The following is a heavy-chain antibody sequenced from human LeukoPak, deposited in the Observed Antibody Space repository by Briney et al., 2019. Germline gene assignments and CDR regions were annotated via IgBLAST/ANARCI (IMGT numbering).Heavy chain of an antibody. V-gene: IGHV4-34*01. Sequence: ETLSLTCAVYGGSFSGYYWSWIRQPPGKGLEWIGEINHSGSTNYNPSLKSRVTISVDTSKNQFSLKLSSVTAADTAVYYCARERRYCSSTSCSSPPLDYWGQGTLATVSS. D-gene: IGHD2-2*01. J-gene: IGHJ4*02. CDR3: ARERRYCSSTSCSSPPLDY. CDR2: INHSGST. CDR1: GGSFSGYY.